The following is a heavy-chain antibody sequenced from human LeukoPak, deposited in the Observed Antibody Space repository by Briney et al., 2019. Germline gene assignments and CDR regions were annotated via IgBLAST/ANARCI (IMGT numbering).Heavy chain of an antibody. CDR2: VGGDGRVT. V-gene: IGHV3-23*01. J-gene: IGHJ4*02. CDR3: AKGISADGYNFERGADY. Sequence: GGSLRLSCAASGFTFATYVMTWVRQAPGKGLEWVSSVGGDGRVTYYADSVKGRFTISRDNSKNTVFLQMNSLRVEDTAVYYCAKGISADGYNFERGADYWGQGAQVIVSS. CDR1: GFTFATYV. D-gene: IGHD5-24*01.